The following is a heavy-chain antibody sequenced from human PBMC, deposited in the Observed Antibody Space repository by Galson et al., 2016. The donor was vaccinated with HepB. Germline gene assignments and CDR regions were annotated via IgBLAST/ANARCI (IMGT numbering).Heavy chain of an antibody. Sequence: QSGAEVKKPGESLRISCQISGYIFSTHWIAWVRQMPGRGLEWMGIIYPGDSDTRYSPSFQGLVTISADKSGNTTFLHLSGLKASDTATYFCARAQPPYYYYGMDVWGQGTTVTVSS. CDR3: ARAQPPYYYYGMDV. CDR1: GYIFSTHW. V-gene: IGHV5-51*01. D-gene: IGHD2-2*01. J-gene: IGHJ6*02. CDR2: IYPGDSDT.